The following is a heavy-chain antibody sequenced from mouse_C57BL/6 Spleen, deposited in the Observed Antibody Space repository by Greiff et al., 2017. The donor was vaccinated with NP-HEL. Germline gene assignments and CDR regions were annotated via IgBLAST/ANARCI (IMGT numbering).Heavy chain of an antibody. J-gene: IGHJ4*01. V-gene: IGHV5-9-1*02. CDR1: GFTFSSYA. CDR3: TRYYYGTYAMDY. Sequence: EVQRVESGEGLVKPGGSLKLSCAASGFTFSSYAMSWVRQTPEKRLEWVAYISSGGDYIYYADTVKGRFTISRDNARNTLYLQMSSLKSEDTAMYYCTRYYYGTYAMDYWGQGTSVTVSS. D-gene: IGHD1-1*01. CDR2: ISSGGDYI.